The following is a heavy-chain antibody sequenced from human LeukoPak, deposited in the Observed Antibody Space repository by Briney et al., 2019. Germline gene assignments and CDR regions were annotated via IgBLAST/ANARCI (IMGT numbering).Heavy chain of an antibody. D-gene: IGHD6-25*01. CDR2: ISGSGGGP. CDR3: AKSAASTRYYYGMDV. CDR1: GFTFSSYA. Sequence: PGGSLRLSCVVSGFTFSSYAMNWVRQAPGKGLEWVSTISGSGGGPYYADSVKGRFTISRDNSKNTLSLQMNSLRAEDTAVYYCAKSAASTRYYYGMDVWGQGTTVTVSS. J-gene: IGHJ6*02. V-gene: IGHV3-23*01.